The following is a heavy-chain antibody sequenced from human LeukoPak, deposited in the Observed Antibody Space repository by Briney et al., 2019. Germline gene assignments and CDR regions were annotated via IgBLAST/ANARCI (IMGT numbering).Heavy chain of an antibody. CDR1: GYTFTGYY. CDR2: INPNSGGT. Sequence: ASVKVSCKASGYTFTGYYMHWVRQAPGQGLEWMGWINPNSGGTNYAQKFQGRVTMTRDTSISTAYMELSRLRSDDTAVYYCARDQGAVADYYVDVWGKGTTVTVSS. J-gene: IGHJ6*03. CDR3: ARDQGAVADYYVDV. D-gene: IGHD6-19*01. V-gene: IGHV1-2*02.